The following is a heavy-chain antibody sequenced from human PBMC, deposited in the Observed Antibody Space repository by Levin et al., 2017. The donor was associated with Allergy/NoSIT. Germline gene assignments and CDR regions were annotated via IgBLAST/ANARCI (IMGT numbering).Heavy chain of an antibody. CDR1: GFTFSSYW. CDR3: ARAGKVGTGYNPIDY. V-gene: IGHV3-74*01. D-gene: IGHD5-24*01. CDR2: INSDETST. Sequence: SCAASGFTFSSYWMHWVRQAPGEGLVWVSRINSDETSTTYADSVRGRLTISRDNAKNTLFLQMNSLRAEDTAVYYCARAGKVGTGYNPIDYWGQGTLVTVSS. J-gene: IGHJ4*02.